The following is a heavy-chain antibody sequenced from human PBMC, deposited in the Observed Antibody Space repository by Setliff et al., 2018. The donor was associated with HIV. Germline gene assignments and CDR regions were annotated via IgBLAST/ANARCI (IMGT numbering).Heavy chain of an antibody. CDR2: IKQDGSEK. Sequence: GGSLRLSCAVSGFTFSSYWMSWVRQAPGKGLEWVANIKQDGSEKYYVDSVKGRFTISRDNAENSLYLQMNSLRAEDTAVYYCARDRSGPYYYFDYWGQGTLVTVSS. CDR1: GFTFSSYW. V-gene: IGHV3-7*01. D-gene: IGHD3-10*01. CDR3: ARDRSGPYYYFDY. J-gene: IGHJ4*02.